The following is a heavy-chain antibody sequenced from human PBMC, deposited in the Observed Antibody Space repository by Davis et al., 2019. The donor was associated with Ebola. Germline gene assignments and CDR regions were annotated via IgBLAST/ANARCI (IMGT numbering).Heavy chain of an antibody. V-gene: IGHV1-46*01. CDR2: INPSGGST. J-gene: IGHJ6*02. CDR3: ARDFYSSSFDYYYYGMDV. CDR1: GYTFTSYY. Sequence: ASVKVSCKASGYTFTSYYMHWVRQAPGQGLEWMGIINPSGGSTNYAQKFQGRVTITADESTSTAYMELSSLRSEDTAVYYCARDFYSSSFDYYYYGMDVWGQGTTVTVSS. D-gene: IGHD6-13*01.